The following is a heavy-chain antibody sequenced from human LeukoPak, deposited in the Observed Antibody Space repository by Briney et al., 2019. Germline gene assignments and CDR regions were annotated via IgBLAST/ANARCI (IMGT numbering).Heavy chain of an antibody. Sequence: PGGSLRLSCAASGFTFSNAWMSWVRQAPGKGLEWDGRIKNKADAGTAEYAAPVKGRFTISRDDSKNTVYLQMNSLETEDTAMYYCTTEGLPGSFDYWGQGTLVTVSS. CDR1: GFTFSNAW. CDR2: IKNKADAGTA. CDR3: TTEGLPGSFDY. J-gene: IGHJ4*02. D-gene: IGHD2-21*02. V-gene: IGHV3-15*01.